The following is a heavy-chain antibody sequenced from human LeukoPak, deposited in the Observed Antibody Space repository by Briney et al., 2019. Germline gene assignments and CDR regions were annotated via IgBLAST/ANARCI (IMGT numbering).Heavy chain of an antibody. D-gene: IGHD5-18*01. V-gene: IGHV3-30*18. CDR3: AKERHSYRAYYFDY. J-gene: IGHJ4*02. CDR1: GFTFSSYG. CDR2: ISYDGSNK. Sequence: PGGSLRLSCAGSGFTFSSYGMHWVRQAPGKGLEWVAVISYDGSNKYYVDSVKGRFTIYRDNSKNTLYLQMNSLRGEDTAVYYCAKERHSYRAYYFDYWGQGTLVTVSS.